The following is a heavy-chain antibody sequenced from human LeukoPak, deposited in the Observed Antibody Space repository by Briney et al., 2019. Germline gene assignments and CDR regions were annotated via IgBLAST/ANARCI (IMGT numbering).Heavy chain of an antibody. CDR3: AKAPARYCGGDCYVDY. V-gene: IGHV3-9*01. J-gene: IGHJ4*02. D-gene: IGHD2-21*02. Sequence: PGRSLRLSCAASGFTFDDYAMHWVRQAPGKGLEWVSGISWNSGSIGYADSVKGRFTISRDNAKNSLYLQMNSLRAEDTALYYCAKAPARYCGGDCYVDYWGQGTLVTVSS. CDR2: ISWNSGSI. CDR1: GFTFDDYA.